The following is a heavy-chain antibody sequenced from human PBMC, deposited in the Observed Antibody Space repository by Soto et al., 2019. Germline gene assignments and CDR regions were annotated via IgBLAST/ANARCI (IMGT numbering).Heavy chain of an antibody. Sequence: SVKVSCKASGYTFTGYYMHWVRQAPGQGLEWMGWINPNSGGTNYAQKFQGRVTMTRDTSISTAYMELSRLRSDDTAVYYCARSATVTNYYGMDVWGQGTTVTVSS. D-gene: IGHD4-4*01. CDR1: GYTFTGYY. J-gene: IGHJ6*02. CDR3: ARSATVTNYYGMDV. V-gene: IGHV1-2*02. CDR2: INPNSGGT.